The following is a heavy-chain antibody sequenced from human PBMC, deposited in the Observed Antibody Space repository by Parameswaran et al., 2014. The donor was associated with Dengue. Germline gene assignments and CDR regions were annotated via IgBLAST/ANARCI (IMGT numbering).Heavy chain of an antibody. D-gene: IGHD6-13*01. CDR2: VNPNSGGI. V-gene: IGHV1-2*06. CDR3: ARPGRAAAGYPFDY. J-gene: IGHJ4*02. Sequence: WVRQAPGQGLEWMGRVNPNSGGINYAQKFQGRVTMTRDTSITTAYMELSRLRSDDTAVYYCARPGRAAAGYPFDYWGQGTLVTVSS.